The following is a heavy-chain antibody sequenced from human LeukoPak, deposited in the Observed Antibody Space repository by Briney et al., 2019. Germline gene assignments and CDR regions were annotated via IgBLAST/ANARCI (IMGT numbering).Heavy chain of an antibody. CDR2: ISSSGSYI. J-gene: IGHJ4*02. CDR3: ARGGAMVRGVSPLDY. V-gene: IGHV3-21*01. D-gene: IGHD3-10*01. Sequence: GGSLRLSCAASGFTFSNYIINWVRQAPGKGLEWVSSISSSGSYINYADSVKGRFTISRDNAKNSLYLQVNSLRAEDTAIYYCARGGAMVRGVSPLDYWGQGSLVTVSS. CDR1: GFTFSNYI.